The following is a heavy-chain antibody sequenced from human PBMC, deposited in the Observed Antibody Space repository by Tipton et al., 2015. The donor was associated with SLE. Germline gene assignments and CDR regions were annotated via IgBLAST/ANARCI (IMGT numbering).Heavy chain of an antibody. Sequence: SLRLSCVVSGFTFSNYAMSWVRQAPGKGLEWVSAIGTSAGNTYYADSVRGRFTISRDNSKNTLYLQMNSLRPEDTAVYYCAKDLRRGDSGRYYFHYWGQGTLVTVSS. V-gene: IGHV3-23*01. CDR3: AKDLRRGDSGRYYFHY. J-gene: IGHJ4*02. CDR1: GFTFSNYA. D-gene: IGHD4-17*01. CDR2: IGTSAGNT.